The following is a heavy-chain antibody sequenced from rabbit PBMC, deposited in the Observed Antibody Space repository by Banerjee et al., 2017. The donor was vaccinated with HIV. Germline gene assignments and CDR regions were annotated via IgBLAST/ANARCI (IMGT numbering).Heavy chain of an antibody. CDR1: GFTLSSYW. CDR2: INTSSGNT. CDR3: ARDLAGVIGWNFGL. J-gene: IGHJ4*01. D-gene: IGHD4-1*01. Sequence: QSLEESGGDLVKPGASLTLTCTASGFTLSSYWMWWVRQAPGKGLEWIACINTSSGNTVYATWAKGRFTISKTSWTTVTLQMTSLTAADTATYFCARDLAGVIGWNFGLWGPGTLVTVS. V-gene: IGHV1S40*01.